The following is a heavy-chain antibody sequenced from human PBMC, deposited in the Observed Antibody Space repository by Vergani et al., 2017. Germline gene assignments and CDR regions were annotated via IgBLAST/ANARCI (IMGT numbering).Heavy chain of an antibody. D-gene: IGHD3-10*01. V-gene: IGHV1-18*01. CDR2: IRPYTGHT. CDR1: RHTFQTYG. Sequence: QVQLVQSGAELKKPGASVSVSCKGSRHTFQTYGISWVRQAPGKGLEWMAWIRPYTGHTIYAQKFQGRVTMTRDTSISTAYMELSRLRSDDTAVYYCAREDSYGSGSNWFDPWGQGTLVTVSS. J-gene: IGHJ5*02. CDR3: AREDSYGSGSNWFDP.